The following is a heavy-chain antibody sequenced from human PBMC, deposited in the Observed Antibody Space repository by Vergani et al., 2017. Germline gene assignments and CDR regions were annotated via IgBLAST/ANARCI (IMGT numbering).Heavy chain of an antibody. CDR1: GFTFSSYA. J-gene: IGHJ5*02. CDR2: ISYDGSNK. CDR3: ARDPLPIYGSGWYDWFDP. D-gene: IGHD6-19*01. V-gene: IGHV3-30-3*01. Sequence: QVQLVESGGGVVQPGRSLRLSCAASGFTFSSYAMHWVRQAPGKGLEWVAVISYDGSNKYYADSVKGRFTISRDNSKNTLYLQMNSLRAEDTAVYYCARDPLPIYGSGWYDWFDPWGQGTLVTVSS.